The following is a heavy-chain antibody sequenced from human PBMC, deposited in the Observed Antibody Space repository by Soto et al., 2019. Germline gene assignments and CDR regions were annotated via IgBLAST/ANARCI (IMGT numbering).Heavy chain of an antibody. J-gene: IGHJ6*02. CDR3: AWSDALWFGEHYYYYALDV. CDR2: ISYDGSNK. V-gene: IGHV3-30-3*01. CDR1: AVTA. D-gene: IGHD3-10*01. Sequence: QVQLVESGGGVVQPGRSLRLSCAASAVTAVHWVRQAPGRGLEWVAVISYDGSNKYYADSVKGRFTISRDNSKNTVYLQMNILRSEDTAVYYCAWSDALWFGEHYYYYALDVWGQGTTVTVSS.